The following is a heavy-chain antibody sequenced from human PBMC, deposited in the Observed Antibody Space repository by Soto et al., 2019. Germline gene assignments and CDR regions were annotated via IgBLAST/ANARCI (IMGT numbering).Heavy chain of an antibody. Sequence: ASVKVSCKASGYTFTSYGISWVRQAPGQGLEWMGWISAYNGNTNYAQKLQGRVTMTTDTSTSTAYMELRSLRSEDTAVYYRTRAIVVVPPAPSDALDIWGQGTMVTVSS. CDR1: GYTFTSYG. V-gene: IGHV1-18*01. CDR2: ISAYNGNT. J-gene: IGHJ3*02. CDR3: TRAIVVVPPAPSDALDI. D-gene: IGHD2-2*01.